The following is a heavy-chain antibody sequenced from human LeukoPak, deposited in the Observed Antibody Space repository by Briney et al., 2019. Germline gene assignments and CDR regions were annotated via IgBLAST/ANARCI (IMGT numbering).Heavy chain of an antibody. D-gene: IGHD4-17*01. V-gene: IGHV4-30-4*07. CDR1: GGSISSGGYS. J-gene: IGHJ4*02. CDR2: IYYSGST. CDR3: ARDGYGDYWYYFDY. Sequence: PSETLSLTCAVSGGSISSGGYSWSWIRQPPGKGLEWIGYIYYSGSTYYNPSLKSRVTISVDTSKNQFSLKLSSVTAADTAVYYCARDGYGDYWYYFDYWGQGTLVTVSS.